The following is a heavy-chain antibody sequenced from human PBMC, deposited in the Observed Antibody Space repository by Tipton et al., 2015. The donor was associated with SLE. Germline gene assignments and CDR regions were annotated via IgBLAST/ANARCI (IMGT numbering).Heavy chain of an antibody. Sequence: TLSLTCTVSGVSISSHYWNWIRQPPGKGLKGIGYIYYSGSTTYNPSHKSRVTISVDTSKNQFSLKLSSVTAADTAVYYRARSYYDFWSGSNPLDPWGQGTLVTVSS. CDR3: ARSYYDFWSGSNPLDP. J-gene: IGHJ5*02. CDR2: IYYSGST. CDR1: GVSISSHY. V-gene: IGHV4-59*11. D-gene: IGHD3-3*01.